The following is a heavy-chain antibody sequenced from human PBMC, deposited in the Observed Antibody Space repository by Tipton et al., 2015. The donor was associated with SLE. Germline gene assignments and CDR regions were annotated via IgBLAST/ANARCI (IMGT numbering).Heavy chain of an antibody. V-gene: IGHV4-39*07. CDR1: GGSISDRGFY. CDR2: IYYSGTT. J-gene: IGHJ4*02. Sequence: TLSLTCTVSGGSISDRGFYWGRIRQTPGKGLEWIGSIYYSGTTYYNPSLKSRVTISVDTSKNQFSLNLRVVTAADSAVFYCAREHVGVAYSFDYWGQGSLVSVSS. CDR3: AREHVGVAYSFDY. D-gene: IGHD3-16*01.